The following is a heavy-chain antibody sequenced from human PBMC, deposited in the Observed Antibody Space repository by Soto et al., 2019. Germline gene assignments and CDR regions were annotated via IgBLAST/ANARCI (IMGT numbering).Heavy chain of an antibody. CDR1: GGTFSSYA. Sequence: QVQLVQSGAEVKKPGFSVKVSCKASGGTFSSYAISWVRQAPGQGLEWMGGIIPIFGTANYGQKFQGRVKSTADESTSTAYMELSSLRSEDTAVYYCARDFHSVPAATYNWFDPWGQGTLVTVSS. V-gene: IGHV1-69*01. J-gene: IGHJ5*02. CDR3: ARDFHSVPAATYNWFDP. CDR2: IIPIFGTA. D-gene: IGHD2-2*01.